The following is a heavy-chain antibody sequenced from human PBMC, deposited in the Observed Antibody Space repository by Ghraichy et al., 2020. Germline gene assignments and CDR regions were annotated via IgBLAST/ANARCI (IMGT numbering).Heavy chain of an antibody. Sequence: ETLSLTCAGSGFTFSDYAMSWVRQAPGKGLEWVSTMCSSGGSTYYADSVKGRFTISRDNSKNILFLQMNSLGVEDSAICYCVKADYGSQWGLDVWGQGTTVAVSS. D-gene: IGHD4-17*01. J-gene: IGHJ6*02. CDR2: MCSSGGST. V-gene: IGHV3-23*01. CDR1: GFTFSDYA. CDR3: VKADYGSQWGLDV.